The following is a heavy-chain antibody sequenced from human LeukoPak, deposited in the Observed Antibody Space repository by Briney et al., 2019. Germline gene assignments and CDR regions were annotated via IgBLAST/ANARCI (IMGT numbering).Heavy chain of an antibody. Sequence: GGSLRLSCAASGFTFSSYWMHWVRQAPGKGLVWVSRINTDGSSTSYADSVKGRFTISRDNAKNTLYLQMNSLRAEDTAVYYCAKPRSTAAAGMNWFDPWGQGTLVTVSS. CDR1: GFTFSSYW. V-gene: IGHV3-74*01. J-gene: IGHJ5*02. D-gene: IGHD6-13*01. CDR2: INTDGSST. CDR3: AKPRSTAAAGMNWFDP.